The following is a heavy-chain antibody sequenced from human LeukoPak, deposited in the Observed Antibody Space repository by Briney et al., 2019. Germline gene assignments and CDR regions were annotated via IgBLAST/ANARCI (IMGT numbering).Heavy chain of an antibody. D-gene: IGHD5-12*01. J-gene: IGHJ4*02. CDR1: GYSFTIYW. V-gene: IGHV5-51*01. Sequence: GESLKISCKASGYSFTIYWIGWLRQMPGKGLEWMGIIYPYDSDTRYSPSFQGQVTISADKSISTAYLQWSNLKASDTAMYYCARHIGYSAWNPDYWGQGTLVTVSS. CDR3: ARHIGYSAWNPDY. CDR2: IYPYDSDT.